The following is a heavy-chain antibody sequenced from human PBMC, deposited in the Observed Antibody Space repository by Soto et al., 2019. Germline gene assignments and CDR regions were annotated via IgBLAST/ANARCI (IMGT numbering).Heavy chain of an antibody. CDR1: GYTFTSYD. CDR3: ARGDYYYYYMDV. J-gene: IGHJ6*03. V-gene: IGHV1-8*01. CDR2: MNPNSGNT. Sequence: ASMKVSCKASGYTFTSYDINWVRQATGQGLEWMGWMNPNSGNTGYAQKFQGRVTMTRNTSISTAYMELSSLRSEDTAVYYCARGDYYYYYMDVWGKGTTVTVSS.